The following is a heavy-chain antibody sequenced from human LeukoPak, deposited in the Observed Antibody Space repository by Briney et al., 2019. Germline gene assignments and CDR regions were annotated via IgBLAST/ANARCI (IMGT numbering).Heavy chain of an antibody. CDR1: GYTFTGYY. D-gene: IGHD2-15*01. J-gene: IGHJ3*02. V-gene: IGHV1-2*06. Sequence: ASVKVSCKASGYTFTGYYIHWVRQAPGQGLEWMGQINPTNGGTKYAQKFQGRVTMTRDTSISSAYMELSRLRSDDTAVYYCAKDGLGGAFDIWGQGTVVTVSS. CDR3: AKDGLGGAFDI. CDR2: INPTNGGT.